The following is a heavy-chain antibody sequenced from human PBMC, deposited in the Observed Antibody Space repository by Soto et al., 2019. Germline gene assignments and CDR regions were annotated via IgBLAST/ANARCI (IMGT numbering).Heavy chain of an antibody. CDR1: GFIFRNAW. Sequence: GGSLRLSCAASGFIFRNAWMSWVRQAPGKGLEWVGRIKSESSGGTTDYAAPVKGRVTITRDDSKNILYLQMSSLTIEDTAVYFCTSEKGWRQSPLDSWGQGALVTVSS. CDR3: TSEKGWRQSPLDS. CDR2: IKSESSGGTT. J-gene: IGHJ5*01. V-gene: IGHV3-15*01. D-gene: IGHD4-4*01.